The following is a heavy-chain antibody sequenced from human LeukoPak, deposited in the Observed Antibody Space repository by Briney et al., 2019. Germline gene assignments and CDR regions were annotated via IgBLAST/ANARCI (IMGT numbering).Heavy chain of an antibody. J-gene: IGHJ4*02. Sequence: TLSLTCTVSGGSISSGDYYWSWIRQPPGKALEWLARIDWDDDKYYSTSLRARLTISKDNSKNQVVLTMTNMDPVDTATYYCARILGQSRDYFEYWGQGTLVTVSS. CDR2: IDWDDDK. CDR1: GGSISSGDYY. V-gene: IGHV2-70*11. CDR3: ARILGQSRDYFEY.